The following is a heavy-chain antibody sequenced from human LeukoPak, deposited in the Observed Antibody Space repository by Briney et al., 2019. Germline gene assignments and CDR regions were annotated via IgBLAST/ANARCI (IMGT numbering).Heavy chain of an antibody. D-gene: IGHD3-22*01. V-gene: IGHV3-48*03. J-gene: IGHJ4*02. CDR2: ISSSGSTI. CDR1: GFTFSSYE. CDR3: AKDRVSVVRAATYYYDSSGYYSFDN. Sequence: PGGSLRLSCAASGFTFSSYEMNWVRQAPGKGLEWVSYISSSGSTIYYADSVKGRFTISRDNAKNSLYLQMNTLRPEDTAVYYCAKDRVSVVRAATYYYDSSGYYSFDNWGQGTLVTVSS.